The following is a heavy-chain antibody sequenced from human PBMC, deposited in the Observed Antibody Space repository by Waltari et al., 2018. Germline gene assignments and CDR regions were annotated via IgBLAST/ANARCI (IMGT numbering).Heavy chain of an antibody. CDR2: VYSAGNT. J-gene: IGHJ3*01. V-gene: IGHV3-53*02. Sequence: EVLLVETGGGLIQPGGSLRLSCVLSGLSVNSNYMAWVRQAPGKALEWVSIVYSAGNTYYSDSVTGRCIISRDTSKNPLHLQMNSLRVDDTGVYFCARVLRDDIGGFYGIAAFDLWGPGTKVIVS. CDR3: ARVLRDDIGGFYGIAAFDL. CDR1: GLSVNSNY. D-gene: IGHD3-22*01.